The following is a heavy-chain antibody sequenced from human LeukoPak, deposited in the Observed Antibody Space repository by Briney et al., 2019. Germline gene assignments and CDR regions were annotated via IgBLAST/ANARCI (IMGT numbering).Heavy chain of an antibody. D-gene: IGHD1-26*01. CDR2: FSYGGNT. Sequence: ASETLSLTCTVSGDSISSSNYYWGWIRQPPGKGLEWIGTFSYGGNTYYSPSLKSRVTISVDTSKNQFSLRLSSVTAADTAVYYCARGFGSSTLDYWGQGTLVTVSS. CDR1: GDSISSSNYY. CDR3: ARGFGSSTLDY. V-gene: IGHV4-39*07. J-gene: IGHJ4*02.